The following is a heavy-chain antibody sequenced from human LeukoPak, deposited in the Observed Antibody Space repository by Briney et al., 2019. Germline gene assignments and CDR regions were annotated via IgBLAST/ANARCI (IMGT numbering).Heavy chain of an antibody. J-gene: IGHJ4*02. D-gene: IGHD2-21*02. CDR2: VTGSGGST. Sequence: GGSLRLSCAASGFTFSSYAMSWVRQAPGKGLEWVSTVTGSGGSTYYSDSVKGRFTISRDNSKNTLYLQMNSLGAEDTAVYYCARDRTYCGGDCYSYYFDYWGQGTLVTVSS. CDR1: GFTFSSYA. CDR3: ARDRTYCGGDCYSYYFDY. V-gene: IGHV3-23*01.